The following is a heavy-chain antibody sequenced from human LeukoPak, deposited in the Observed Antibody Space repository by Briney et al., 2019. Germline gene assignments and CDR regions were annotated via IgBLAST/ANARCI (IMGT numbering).Heavy chain of an antibody. Sequence: SVKVSCKDSGDTFSSYVIYWVRPAPGQGLAWMGRIIPIFGIATYGQNFQGRVTVTADKSTSTAYMELSSLRSEDTAVYYCARTYYYDTSGYAHPFDIWGQGTMVTVSS. D-gene: IGHD3-22*01. J-gene: IGHJ3*02. CDR3: ARTYYYDTSGYAHPFDI. CDR2: IIPIFGIA. CDR1: GDTFSSYV. V-gene: IGHV1-69*04.